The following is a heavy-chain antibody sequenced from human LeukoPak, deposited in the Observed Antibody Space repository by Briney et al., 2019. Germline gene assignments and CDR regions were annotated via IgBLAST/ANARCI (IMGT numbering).Heavy chain of an antibody. V-gene: IGHV3-21*01. Sequence: GGSLRLSCAASGFPFSSCNMNWLRQAPGKGLEWVSSISGSSSSIYYADSVKGRFTISRDNAENSLYLQMNSLRAVDTAVYYCASTYRRDAFDIWGQGTMVIVSS. J-gene: IGHJ3*02. D-gene: IGHD3-16*02. CDR3: ASTYRRDAFDI. CDR2: ISGSSSSI. CDR1: GFPFSSCN.